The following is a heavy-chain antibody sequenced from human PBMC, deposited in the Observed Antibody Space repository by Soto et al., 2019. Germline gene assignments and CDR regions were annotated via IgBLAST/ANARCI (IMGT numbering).Heavy chain of an antibody. V-gene: IGHV3-23*01. CDR2: ISGGGDTT. CDR3: AKGRGGSGSLTPRVDF. CDR1: GFTFNNYA. D-gene: IGHD3-10*01. J-gene: IGHJ4*02. Sequence: EVQLLESGGGLVQPGGSLRLSCAASGFTFNNYAMTWVRQAPGKGLEWVSAISGGGDTTSYADSVKGRFTVSRAGSKNTMYLAMGRLRAEDTALYYCAKGRGGSGSLTPRVDFWGQGTLVTVSS.